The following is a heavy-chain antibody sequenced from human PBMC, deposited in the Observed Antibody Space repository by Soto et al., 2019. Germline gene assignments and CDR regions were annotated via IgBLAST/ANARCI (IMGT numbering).Heavy chain of an antibody. CDR3: ARGGFDYIWGSYRPYYYYLDA. CDR2: INHSGST. D-gene: IGHD3-16*02. Sequence: NPSETLSLTCAVYGGSFSGYYWSWIRQPPGKGLEWIGEINHSGSTNYNPSLKGRVTISVDTSKNQFSLKLSSVTAADTAVYYCARGGFDYIWGSYRPYYYYLDAWGKGTTVPVPS. CDR1: GGSFSGYY. V-gene: IGHV4-34*01. J-gene: IGHJ6*03.